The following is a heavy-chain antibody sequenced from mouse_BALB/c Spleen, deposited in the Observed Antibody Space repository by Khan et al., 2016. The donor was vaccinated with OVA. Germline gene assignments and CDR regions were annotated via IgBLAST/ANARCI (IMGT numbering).Heavy chain of an antibody. V-gene: IGHV1-26*01. CDR2: VNPNTGYT. D-gene: IGHD2-14*01. J-gene: IGHJ3*01. CDR1: GYSFTGYY. Sequence: EVQLQESGPDLVKPGASVKMSCKASGYSFTGYYMNWVKQSPGKSLECIGRVNPNTGYTNYNQKFKGKAILIGDTSSSTLYMELRSLTSEDSAVFFCARGYDVFAYWGQGTLVTVSA. CDR3: ARGYDVFAY.